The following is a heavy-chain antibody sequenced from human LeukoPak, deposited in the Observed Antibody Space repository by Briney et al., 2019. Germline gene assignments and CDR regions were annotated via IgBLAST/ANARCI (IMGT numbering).Heavy chain of an antibody. CDR3: AGGYSGYDYEGYFDY. CDR2: ISYDGSNK. J-gene: IGHJ4*02. CDR1: GFTFSSYG. D-gene: IGHD5-12*01. V-gene: IGHV3-30*03. Sequence: QSGGSLRLSCAASGFTFSSYGMHWVRQAPGKGLEWVAVISYDGSNKYYADSVKGRFTISRDNSKNTLYLQMNSLRAEDTAVYYCAGGYSGYDYEGYFDYWGQGTLVTVSS.